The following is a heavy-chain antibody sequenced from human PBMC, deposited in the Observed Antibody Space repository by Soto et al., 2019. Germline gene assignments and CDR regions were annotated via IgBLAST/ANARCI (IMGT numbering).Heavy chain of an antibody. V-gene: IGHV1-69*13. CDR2: IIPIFGTA. CDR3: ARATPGYYGMDV. J-gene: IGHJ6*02. D-gene: IGHD2-15*01. Sequence: ASVKVSCKASGGTFSSYAISWVRQAPGQGLEWMGGIIPIFGTANYAQKFQGRVTITADESTSTAYMELSSLRSEDTAVYYCARATPGYYGMDVWGQGTTVTVSS. CDR1: GGTFSSYA.